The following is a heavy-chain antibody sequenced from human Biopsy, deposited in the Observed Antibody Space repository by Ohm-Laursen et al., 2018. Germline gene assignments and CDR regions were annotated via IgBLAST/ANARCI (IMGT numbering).Heavy chain of an antibody. V-gene: IGHV4-59*01. CDR1: GGSNTDDY. CDR3: ARLYRLDDYWNDDPPDAFDV. CDR2: ISKGGDT. J-gene: IGHJ3*01. D-gene: IGHD1-1*01. Sequence: TLSLTCIVSGGSNTDDYWSWIRQSPGKGLEWIGFISKGGDTTYNPSLRGRVAISVDTSKNQFSLKLSSVTAADTAIFFCARLYRLDDYWNDDPPDAFDVWGQGTRVTVSS.